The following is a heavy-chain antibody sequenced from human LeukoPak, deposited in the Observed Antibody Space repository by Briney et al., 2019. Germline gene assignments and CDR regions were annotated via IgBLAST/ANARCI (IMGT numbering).Heavy chain of an antibody. CDR1: GFTFTSYW. J-gene: IGHJ4*02. CDR2: IKQDGSEK. V-gene: IGHV3-7*01. CDR3: ATDGSPFDN. Sequence: GGSLRLSCAASGFTFTSYWMSWGRQPPGKGMEWVANIKQDGSEKYYLESVKGRFTISRDNAKNSLYLQMDNLRAEDTAVYYCATDGSPFDNWGQGILVTVSS.